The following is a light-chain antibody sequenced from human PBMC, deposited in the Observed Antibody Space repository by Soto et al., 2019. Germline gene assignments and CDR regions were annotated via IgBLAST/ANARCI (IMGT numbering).Light chain of an antibody. CDR2: DDN. J-gene: IGLJ1*01. V-gene: IGLV1-51*01. Sequence: VLAQPPAVPAAPGRNTPISCSASSSNIGGNSVSWYQQLPGTAPKLLIYDDNKRPSGIPDRFSGSKSGTSATLGITGFQTGDEADYYCGSWDSSLSAYVFGTGTKVTV. CDR3: GSWDSSLSAYV. CDR1: SSNIGGNS.